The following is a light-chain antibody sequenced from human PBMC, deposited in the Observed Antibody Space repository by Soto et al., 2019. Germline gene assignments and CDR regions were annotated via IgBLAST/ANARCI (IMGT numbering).Light chain of an antibody. CDR3: QQYGSSRFT. CDR2: GAS. CDR1: QSISSSY. Sequence: EIVLTQSPGTLSLSPGERATLSCRASQSISSSYLAWYQQKPGQAPRLLVYGASSRATGTPDRFSGSGSGTDFTLTISRLEPEDFAVYYCQQYGSSRFTFGPGTKVHIK. V-gene: IGKV3-20*01. J-gene: IGKJ3*01.